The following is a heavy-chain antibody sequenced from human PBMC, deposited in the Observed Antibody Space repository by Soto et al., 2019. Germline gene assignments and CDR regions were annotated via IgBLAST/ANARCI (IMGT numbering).Heavy chain of an antibody. CDR2: ISSSSSTI. V-gene: IGHV3-48*01. D-gene: IGHD3-16*01. Sequence: GGSLRLSCAASGFTFSSYSMNWVRQAPGKGLEWVSYISSSSSTIYYADSVKGRFTISRDNAKNSLYLQMNSLRAEDTAVYYCARVFWGKGLDFDYWGQGTLVTVSS. CDR1: GFTFSSYS. CDR3: ARVFWGKGLDFDY. J-gene: IGHJ4*02.